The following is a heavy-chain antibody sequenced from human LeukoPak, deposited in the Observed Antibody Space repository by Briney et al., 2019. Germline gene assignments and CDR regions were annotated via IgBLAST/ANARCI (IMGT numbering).Heavy chain of an antibody. V-gene: IGHV3-21*01. Sequence: GGSLRLSCAASGFTFSSYSMNWVRQAPGKGLEWVSFTSSTTSYKYYADSVKGRFTISRDNAKNSLYLQMNSLRAEDTAVYYCARALGDDFWSGYSDSWGQGTLVTVSS. CDR1: GFTFSSYS. CDR2: TSSTTSYK. CDR3: ARALGDDFWSGYSDS. J-gene: IGHJ4*02. D-gene: IGHD3-3*01.